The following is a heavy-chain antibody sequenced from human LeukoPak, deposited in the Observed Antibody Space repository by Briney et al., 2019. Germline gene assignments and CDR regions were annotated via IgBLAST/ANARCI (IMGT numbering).Heavy chain of an antibody. V-gene: IGHV3-33*01. CDR1: GFTFSSYG. Sequence: PGGSLRLSCAASGFTFSSYGMYWVRQAPGKGLEWVAVIWYDGSNKYYADSVKGRFTISRDNSKNTLYLQMNSLRAEDTAVYYCARVQCSSTSCYGFHYYYGMDVWGQGTTVTVSS. CDR2: IWYDGSNK. CDR3: ARVQCSSTSCYGFHYYYGMDV. J-gene: IGHJ6*02. D-gene: IGHD2-2*01.